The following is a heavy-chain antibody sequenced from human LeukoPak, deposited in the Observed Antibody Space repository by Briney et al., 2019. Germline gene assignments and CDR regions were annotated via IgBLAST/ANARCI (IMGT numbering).Heavy chain of an antibody. Sequence: ASVKVPCKASGYTFTSYDINWVRQATGQGLEWMGWMNPNSGNTGYAQKFQGRVTMTRNTSISTAYMELSSLRSEDTAVYYCARALITMVRGVIINWFDPWGQGTLVTVSS. CDR3: ARALITMVRGVIINWFDP. D-gene: IGHD3-10*01. J-gene: IGHJ5*02. CDR1: GYTFTSYD. V-gene: IGHV1-8*01. CDR2: MNPNSGNT.